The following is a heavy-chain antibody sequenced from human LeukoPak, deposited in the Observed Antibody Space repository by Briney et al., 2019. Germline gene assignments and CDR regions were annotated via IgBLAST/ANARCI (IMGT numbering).Heavy chain of an antibody. V-gene: IGHV3-30*03. Sequence: GGSLRLSCAASGVTFSSYGMPWVRQAPGMGLEWVAVISYDGSNKYYADSVKGRFTISRDNSKNTLYLQMNSLRAEDTAVYYCARRAGAYSHPYDYWGQGTLVTVSS. CDR3: ARRAGAYSHPYDY. CDR2: ISYDGSNK. D-gene: IGHD4/OR15-4a*01. J-gene: IGHJ4*02. CDR1: GVTFSSYG.